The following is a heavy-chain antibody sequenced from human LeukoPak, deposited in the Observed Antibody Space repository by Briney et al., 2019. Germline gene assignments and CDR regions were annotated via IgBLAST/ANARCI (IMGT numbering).Heavy chain of an antibody. CDR1: GFTFNNYW. V-gene: IGHV3-7*01. J-gene: IGHJ4*02. Sequence: GGSLRLSCAASGFTFNNYWLSWVRQGPGKGLEWVAHIREDTSQKYYVGSVEGRFTISRDNARNSLYLQMNSLRGEDTAVYFCARQVSREGHFDYWGQGALVTVSS. D-gene: IGHD1-26*01. CDR2: IREDTSQK. CDR3: ARQVSREGHFDY.